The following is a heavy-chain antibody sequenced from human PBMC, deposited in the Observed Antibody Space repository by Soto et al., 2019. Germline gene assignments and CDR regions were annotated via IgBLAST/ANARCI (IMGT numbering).Heavy chain of an antibody. D-gene: IGHD2-15*01. CDR1: GGSISSSSYY. CDR2: IYYSGST. CDR3: ATTYCSGGSCNGYYFDY. V-gene: IGHV4-39*01. J-gene: IGHJ4*02. Sequence: QLQLQESGPGLVKPSETLSLTCTVSGGSISSSSYYWGWVRQPPGKGLEWIGSIYYSGSTYYNPSLKSRVTISVDTSKNQFSLKLSSVTAADTAVYYCATTYCSGGSCNGYYFDYWGQGTLVTVSS.